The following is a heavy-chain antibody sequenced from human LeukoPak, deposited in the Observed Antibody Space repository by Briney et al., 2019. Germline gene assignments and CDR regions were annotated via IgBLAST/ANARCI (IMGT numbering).Heavy chain of an antibody. V-gene: IGHV4-59*08. Sequence: SETRSLTCTVSGGSISNYYWSWMRQPPGKGLEWIGYIHYSGSTNYNPSLKSRVTISVDKSKNQFSLKMSSVTAADTAVYYCASTDWNYARWGQGTLVTVSS. CDR3: ASTDWNYAR. J-gene: IGHJ4*02. D-gene: IGHD1-7*01. CDR1: GGSISNYY. CDR2: IHYSGST.